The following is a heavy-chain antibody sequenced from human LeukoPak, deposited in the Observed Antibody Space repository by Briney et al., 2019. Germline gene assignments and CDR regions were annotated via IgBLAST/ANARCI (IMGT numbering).Heavy chain of an antibody. D-gene: IGHD1-7*01. CDR2: INPDSGGT. CDR3: ARPFIGTPSLGALDY. V-gene: IGHV1-2*02. CDR1: GYTFTDYY. J-gene: IGHJ4*02. Sequence: ASVKVSCKASGYTFTDYYMRWVRQAPGQGLEWMGWINPDSGGTNYAQNFQGRVTMTRDTSISTAYMELSRLRSDDTAVYYCARPFIGTPSLGALDYWGQGTLVTVSS.